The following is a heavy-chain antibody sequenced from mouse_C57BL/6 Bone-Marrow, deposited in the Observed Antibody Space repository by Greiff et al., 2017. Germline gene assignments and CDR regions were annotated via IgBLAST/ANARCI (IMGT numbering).Heavy chain of an antibody. V-gene: IGHV1-18*01. J-gene: IGHJ1*03. CDR2: INPNNGGT. Sequence: EVQLQQSGPELVKPGASVKIPCTASGYTFTDYNMDWVKQSHGKSLEWIGDINPNNGGTIYNQKFKGKATLTVDKSSSTAYMELRSLTSEDTAVYYCARGRGYDYGGYFDVWGTGTTVTVSS. D-gene: IGHD2-4*01. CDR1: GYTFTDYN. CDR3: ARGRGYDYGGYFDV.